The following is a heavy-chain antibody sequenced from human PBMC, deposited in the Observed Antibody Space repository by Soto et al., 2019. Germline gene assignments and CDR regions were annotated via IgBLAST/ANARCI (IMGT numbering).Heavy chain of an antibody. CDR2: IFYTGNT. D-gene: IGHD2-2*02. V-gene: IGHV4-59*12. J-gene: IGHJ4*02. CDR1: GDSISTYY. CDR3: ARAISSSIPSYFDH. Sequence: SSETLSLTCSVSGDSISTYYWSWIRQPPGKGLEWIGYIFYTGNTNYNPSLKSRVTISVDTSKNQFSLKLTSVTTADTAVYYCARAISSSIPSYFDHWGQGTLVTVSS.